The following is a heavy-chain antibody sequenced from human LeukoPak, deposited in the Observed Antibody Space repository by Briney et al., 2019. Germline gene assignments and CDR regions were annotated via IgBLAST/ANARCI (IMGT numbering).Heavy chain of an antibody. CDR1: GYTFTNFY. CDR2: INPSGANT. D-gene: IGHD1-26*01. V-gene: IGHV1-46*01. Sequence: GASVKVSCKTSGYTFTNFYMHWVRQAPGQGLEWMGIINPSGANTGYAQKFQGRVTMTRDTSTSTVYMELSSLRSQGTAVYYCAREVGIRGHFDYWGRGTLVTVSS. CDR3: AREVGIRGHFDY. J-gene: IGHJ4*02.